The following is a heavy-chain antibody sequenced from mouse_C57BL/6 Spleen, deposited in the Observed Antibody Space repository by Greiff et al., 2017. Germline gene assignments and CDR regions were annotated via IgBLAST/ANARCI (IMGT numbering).Heavy chain of an antibody. CDR3: ARDYGSSYGFDY. CDR2: IYPGSGST. J-gene: IGHJ2*01. V-gene: IGHV1-55*01. D-gene: IGHD1-1*01. Sequence: VQLKQPGAELVKPGASVKMSCKASGYTFTSYWITWVKQRPGQGLEWIGDIYPGSGSTNYNEKFKSKATLTVDTSSSTAYMQISSLTSEDSAVYYCARDYGSSYGFDYWGQGTTLTVSS. CDR1: GYTFTSYW.